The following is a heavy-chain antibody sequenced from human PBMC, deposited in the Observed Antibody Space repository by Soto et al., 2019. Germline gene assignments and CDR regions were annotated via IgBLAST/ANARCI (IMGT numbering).Heavy chain of an antibody. CDR1: GGTFSSYA. V-gene: IGHV1-69*13. Sequence: GASVKVSCKASGGTFSSYAISWVRQAPGQGLEWMGGIIPIFGTANYAQKFQGRVTITADESTSTAYMELSRLRSEDTAVYYCATSPLREHYYYYYGMDVWGQGTTVTVSS. CDR2: IIPIFGTA. CDR3: ATSPLREHYYYYYGMDV. J-gene: IGHJ6*02.